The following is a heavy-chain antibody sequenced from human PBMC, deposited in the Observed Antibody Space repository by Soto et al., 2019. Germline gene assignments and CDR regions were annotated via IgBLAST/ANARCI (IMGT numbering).Heavy chain of an antibody. Sequence: GGSLRLSCAASGFTFSSYWMSWVRQAPGKGLEWVANVKQDGSEKYYVDSVKGRFTISRDNAKNSLYLQMNSLRAEDTAVYYCARGYYDSSGYYYVYYFDYWGQGALVTVSS. CDR2: VKQDGSEK. CDR3: ARGYYDSSGYYYVYYFDY. CDR1: GFTFSSYW. D-gene: IGHD3-22*01. V-gene: IGHV3-7*04. J-gene: IGHJ4*02.